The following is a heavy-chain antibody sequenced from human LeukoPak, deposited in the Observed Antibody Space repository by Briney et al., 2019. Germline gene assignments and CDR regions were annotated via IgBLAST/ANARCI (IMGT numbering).Heavy chain of an antibody. V-gene: IGHV4-61*02. CDR3: AREGIAAAVMS. D-gene: IGHD6-13*01. CDR1: GGSISSGSYY. Sequence: SETLSLTCTVSGGSISSGSYYWSWIRQPAGKGLEWIGRIYTSGSTNYNPSLKSRVTIPVDTSKNQFSLKLSSVTAADTAVYYCAREGIAAAVMSWGQGTLVTVSS. CDR2: IYTSGST. J-gene: IGHJ4*02.